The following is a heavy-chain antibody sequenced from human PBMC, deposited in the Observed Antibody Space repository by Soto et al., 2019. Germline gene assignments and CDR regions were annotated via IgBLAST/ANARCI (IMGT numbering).Heavy chain of an antibody. CDR1: GYTFTSYY. J-gene: IGHJ4*02. D-gene: IGHD3-22*01. Sequence: QVQLVQSGAEVKKPGASVKVSCKSSGYTFTSYYLHWVRQAPGQGLEWMGVINPSGGSTTYAQKFQGRVTMTRDTSTSTVYMQLSSLGSEDTAVYYCARGVSSGYDYWGQGTLVTVS. CDR2: INPSGGST. V-gene: IGHV1-46*01. CDR3: ARGVSSGYDY.